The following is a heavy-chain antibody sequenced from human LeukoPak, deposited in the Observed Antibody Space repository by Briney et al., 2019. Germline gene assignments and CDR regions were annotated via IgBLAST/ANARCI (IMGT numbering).Heavy chain of an antibody. CDR3: ARVDVYENAFDI. J-gene: IGHJ3*02. CDR2: IIPILGIA. V-gene: IGHV1-69*04. D-gene: IGHD3-16*01. CDR1: GGTFSSYA. Sequence: SVKVSCKASGGTFSSYAIGWVRQAPGQGLEWMGRIIPILGIANYAQKFQGRVTITADKSTSTAYMELSSLRSEDTAVYYCARVDVYENAFDIWGQGTMVTVSS.